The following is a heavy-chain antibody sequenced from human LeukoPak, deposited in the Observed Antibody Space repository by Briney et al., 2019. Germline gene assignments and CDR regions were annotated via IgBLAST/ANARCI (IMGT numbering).Heavy chain of an antibody. CDR1: GYTFTSYG. CDR2: ISAYNGNT. V-gene: IGHV1-18*01. Sequence: ASVKVSCKASGYTFTSYGISWVRQAPGQGLEWMGWISAYNGNTNYAQKLQGRVTMTTDTSTSTAYMELRSLRSDDTAAYYCARDNPDFWSGSTPYNWFDPWGQGTLVTVSS. D-gene: IGHD3-3*01. CDR3: ARDNPDFWSGSTPYNWFDP. J-gene: IGHJ5*02.